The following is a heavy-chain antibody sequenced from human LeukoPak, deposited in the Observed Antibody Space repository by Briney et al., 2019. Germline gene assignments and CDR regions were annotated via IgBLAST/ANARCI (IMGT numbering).Heavy chain of an antibody. CDR2: INWNGGST. V-gene: IGHV3-20*04. D-gene: IGHD4-17*01. Sequence: GGSLRLSCAASGFTFDDYGMSWVRQAPGKGLEWVSGINWNGGSTGYADSVKGRFTISRDSAKNSLYLQMNSLRAEDTALYYCARDRSNYDYGDYEPAYFDYWGQGTLVTVSS. CDR1: GFTFDDYG. J-gene: IGHJ4*02. CDR3: ARDRSNYDYGDYEPAYFDY.